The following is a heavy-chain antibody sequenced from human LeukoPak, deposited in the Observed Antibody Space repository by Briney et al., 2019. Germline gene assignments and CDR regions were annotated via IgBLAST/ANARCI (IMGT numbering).Heavy chain of an antibody. CDR2: INHSGST. V-gene: IGHV4-34*01. CDR1: GGSFSGYY. J-gene: IGHJ6*02. Sequence: SETLSLTCAVYGGSFSGYYWSWIRQPPGKGLEWIGEINHSGSTNYNPSLKSRVTISVDTSKNQFSLKLSSVTAADTAVYYCARLRQDYYDSSGYYYYYYYGMDVWGQGTTVTVSS. D-gene: IGHD3-22*01. CDR3: ARLRQDYYDSSGYYYYYYYGMDV.